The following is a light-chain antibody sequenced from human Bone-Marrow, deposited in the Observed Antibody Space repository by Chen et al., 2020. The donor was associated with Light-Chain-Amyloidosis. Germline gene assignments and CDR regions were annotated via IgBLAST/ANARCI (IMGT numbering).Light chain of an antibody. J-gene: IGKJ2*01. Sequence: EVVLTQSPDFQSVTPKEKVTITCRASQNICSSLHWYQQKPDQSPKLLIKFASQSFSGVPSRFSGSGSGTDFTLTINSLEAEDAATYFCHQSRNLPHTVGQGTKLEIK. V-gene: IGKV6-21*01. CDR2: FAS. CDR1: QNICSS. CDR3: HQSRNLPHT.